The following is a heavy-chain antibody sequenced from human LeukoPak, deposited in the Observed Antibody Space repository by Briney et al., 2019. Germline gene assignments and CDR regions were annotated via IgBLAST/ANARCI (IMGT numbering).Heavy chain of an antibody. CDR1: GFTFSSYW. CDR2: IDTDGSST. Sequence: GGSLRLSCAASGFTFSSYWMHWVCQAPGQGLVWVSRIDTDGSSTTYADSVKGRFTISRDNAKNTLYLQMNSLRAEDTAVYYCATEMAAMVYWGQGTLVTVSS. CDR3: ATEMAAMVY. V-gene: IGHV3-74*01. D-gene: IGHD5-24*01. J-gene: IGHJ4*02.